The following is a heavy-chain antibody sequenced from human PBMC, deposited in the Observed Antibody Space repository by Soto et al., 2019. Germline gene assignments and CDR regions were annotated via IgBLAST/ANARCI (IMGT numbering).Heavy chain of an antibody. V-gene: IGHV4-34*01. CDR3: AGTPLGYSYGSPAYYYYYMDV. J-gene: IGHJ6*03. Sequence: PSETLSLTCAVYGGSFSGYYWSWIRQPPGKGLEWIGEINHSGSTNYNPSLKSRVTISVDTSKNQFSLKLSSATAADTAVYYCAGTPLGYSYGSPAYYYYYMDVWGKGTTVTVSS. D-gene: IGHD5-18*01. CDR1: GGSFSGYY. CDR2: INHSGST.